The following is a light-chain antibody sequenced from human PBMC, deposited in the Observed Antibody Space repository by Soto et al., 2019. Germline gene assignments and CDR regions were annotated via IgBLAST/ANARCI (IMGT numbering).Light chain of an antibody. CDR2: RVF. J-gene: IGKJ4*01. CDR1: QGISTY. V-gene: IGKV1-27*01. Sequence: DIQLTQSPPSLSAAVGDRVTITYRVSQGISTYLNCYRHKPAEVPNLLIYRVFNLQSGLPSRFSGSGSGTDFILTISSLQPEDAAICCAQRSNNAPPDGDLPFGGGNKLEIK. CDR3: QRSNNAPPDGDLP.